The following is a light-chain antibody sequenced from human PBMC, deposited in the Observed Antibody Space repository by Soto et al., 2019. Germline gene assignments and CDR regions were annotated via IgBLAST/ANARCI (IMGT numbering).Light chain of an antibody. Sequence: QSVLTQPPSVSGAPGQRVTISCTGSSSNIGAGYDVHWYQQLPETAPKLLIYGNSNRPSGVPDRFSGSKSGTSASPAITGLQAEDEADYYCQSYDSSLSGGVFGGGTKLTVL. CDR3: QSYDSSLSGGV. V-gene: IGLV1-40*01. J-gene: IGLJ2*01. CDR2: GNS. CDR1: SSNIGAGYD.